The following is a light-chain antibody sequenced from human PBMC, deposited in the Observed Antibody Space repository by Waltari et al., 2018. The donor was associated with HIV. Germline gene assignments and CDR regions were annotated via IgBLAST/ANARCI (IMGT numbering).Light chain of an antibody. CDR2: RND. J-gene: IGLJ2*01. CDR1: SSNIGAIF. Sequence: QSQLTQPPSISGAPGQRVAISCSGTSSNIGAIFVYWYQQFPGMAPRLLIYRNDQRPSGIPDRVSSSKSGTSASLAISGLRAEDEADYYCATWDDRLSAWLFGGGTKLTVL. V-gene: IGLV1-47*01. CDR3: ATWDDRLSAWL.